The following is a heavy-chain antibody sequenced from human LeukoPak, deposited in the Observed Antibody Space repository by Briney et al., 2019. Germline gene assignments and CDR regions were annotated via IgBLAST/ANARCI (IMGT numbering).Heavy chain of an antibody. Sequence: GGSLRLSCVASGFTLSSHNINWVRQAPGKGLEWVSHISSSGSITYYGDSVKGRITISRDNAKNSVSLYMNSLRAEDLAVYYCARPGITAFDIWGQGTMVTVSS. CDR3: ARPGITAFDI. V-gene: IGHV3-48*01. D-gene: IGHD3-10*01. J-gene: IGHJ3*02. CDR2: ISSSGSIT. CDR1: GFTLSSHN.